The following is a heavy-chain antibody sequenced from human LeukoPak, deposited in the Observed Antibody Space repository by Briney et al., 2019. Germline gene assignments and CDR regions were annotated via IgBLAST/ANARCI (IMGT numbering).Heavy chain of an antibody. J-gene: IGHJ6*02. CDR1: GGIFSSYA. D-gene: IGHD2-21*02. V-gene: IGHV1-69*01. CDR2: IIPIFGTA. Sequence: SVKVSCKASGGIFSSYAISWVRQAPGQGREWLGGIIPIFGTANYAQKFQGRVTISADESTSTAYMELSSLRSEDTAVYYCAREDCGGDCYNYYYYGMDVWGQGTTVTVSS. CDR3: AREDCGGDCYNYYYYGMDV.